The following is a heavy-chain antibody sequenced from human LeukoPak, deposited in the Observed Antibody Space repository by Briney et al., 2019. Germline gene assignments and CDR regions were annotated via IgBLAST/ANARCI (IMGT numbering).Heavy chain of an antibody. CDR1: GGSISRYY. V-gene: IGHV4-30-4*01. D-gene: IGHD2-2*01. CDR3: ARGACSSTSCYLFSSRYYMDV. CDR2: IYYSGST. J-gene: IGHJ6*03. Sequence: SETLSLTCTVSGGSISRYYWSWIRQPPGKGLEWIGYIYYSGSTYYNPSLKSRVTISVDTSKNQFSLKLSSVTAADTAVYYCARGACSSTSCYLFSSRYYMDVWGKGTTVTVSS.